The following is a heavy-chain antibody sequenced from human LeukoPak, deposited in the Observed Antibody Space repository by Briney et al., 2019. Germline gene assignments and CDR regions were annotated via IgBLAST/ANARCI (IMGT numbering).Heavy chain of an antibody. J-gene: IGHJ4*02. Sequence: SETLSLTCTVSGGSISSYYWSWIRQPPGKGLEWIGYIYYSGSTNYNPSLKSRVTISVDTSKNQFSLKLSSVTAADAAVYYCARGNYYDSSGHPPAYWGQGTLVTVSS. CDR2: IYYSGST. V-gene: IGHV4-59*01. CDR3: ARGNYYDSSGHPPAY. CDR1: GGSISSYY. D-gene: IGHD3-22*01.